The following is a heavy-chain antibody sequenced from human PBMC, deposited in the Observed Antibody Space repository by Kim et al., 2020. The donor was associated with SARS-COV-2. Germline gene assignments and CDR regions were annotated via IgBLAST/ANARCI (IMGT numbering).Heavy chain of an antibody. CDR3: AVHGGYYDSSAFEM. CDR2: ISGSGGGT. Sequence: GGSLRLSCAASGLTFSSYAMSWVRQAPGKGLEWVSAISGSGGGTFYADSVKGRFSISRDNSENTLYLQMSSLRVGDTAVYYCAVHGGYYDSSAFEMWGQGTMVTVSS. D-gene: IGHD3-22*01. V-gene: IGHV3-23*01. J-gene: IGHJ3*02. CDR1: GLTFSSYA.